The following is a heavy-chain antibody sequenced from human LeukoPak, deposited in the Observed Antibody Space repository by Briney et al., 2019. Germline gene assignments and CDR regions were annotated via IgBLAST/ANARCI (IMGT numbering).Heavy chain of an antibody. V-gene: IGHV3-23*01. D-gene: IGHD3-10*01. CDR3: ATLWSLDY. J-gene: IGHJ4*02. Sequence: GGSLRLSCVASGFTFSSQAMSWVRQAPGKGLEWVSGISVSGSITYYAESVKGRFTISRDNSKKTLYLQMNSLRVEDTAIYYCATLWSLDYWGQGTLVTVSS. CDR2: ISVSGSIT. CDR1: GFTFSSQA.